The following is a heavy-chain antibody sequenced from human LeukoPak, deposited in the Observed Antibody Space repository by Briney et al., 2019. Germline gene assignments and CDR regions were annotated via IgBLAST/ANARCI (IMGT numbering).Heavy chain of an antibody. CDR3: ASDPHSAAANWFDP. D-gene: IGHD6-13*01. J-gene: IGHJ5*02. Sequence: GGSLRLSCAASGFTFSSYAMSWVRQAPGKGLKWVSSISDDGNYIYYGDSVKGRFTISRDNANNSLDLQMHSLRAEDTAVYYCASDPHSAAANWFDPWGQGTLVTVSS. V-gene: IGHV3-21*01. CDR1: GFTFSSYA. CDR2: ISDDGNYI.